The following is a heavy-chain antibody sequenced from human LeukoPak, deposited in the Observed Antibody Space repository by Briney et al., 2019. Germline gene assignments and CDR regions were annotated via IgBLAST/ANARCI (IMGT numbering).Heavy chain of an antibody. CDR2: ISSSSSYI. CDR1: GFTFSSYS. CDR3: ARDRMATIYDDAFDI. Sequence: GGSLRLSCAASGFTFSSYSMNWVRQAPGKGLEWVSSISSSSSYIYYADSVKGRFTISRDNAKNSLYLQMNGLRAEDTAVYYCARDRMATIYDDAFDIWGQGTMVTVSS. V-gene: IGHV3-21*01. D-gene: IGHD5-24*01. J-gene: IGHJ3*02.